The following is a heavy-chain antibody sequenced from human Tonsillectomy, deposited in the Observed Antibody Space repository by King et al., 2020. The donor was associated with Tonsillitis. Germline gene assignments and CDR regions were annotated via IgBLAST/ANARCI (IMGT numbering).Heavy chain of an antibody. CDR1: GFSISSYY. J-gene: IGHJ6*03. D-gene: IGHD4-17*01. CDR2: IYYTGST. Sequence: LQLQESGPGLVKPSETLSLTCTVSGFSISSYYWSWIRQPPGKGLEWIGYIYYTGSTNYNPSLKSRVTISVDTSKNQFSLKLSSVTAADTAVYYCARGYGDLYYYYYYMDVWGKGTTVTVSS. CDR3: ARGYGDLYYYYYYMDV. V-gene: IGHV4-59*01.